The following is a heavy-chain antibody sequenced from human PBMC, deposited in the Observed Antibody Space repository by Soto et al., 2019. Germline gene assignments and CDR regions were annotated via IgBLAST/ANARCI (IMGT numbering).Heavy chain of an antibody. CDR3: ARHTTGITGTTFLNWFDP. CDR2: IYYSGST. J-gene: IGHJ5*02. CDR1: GGSISSSSYY. D-gene: IGHD1-7*01. V-gene: IGHV4-39*01. Sequence: PSETLSLTCTVSGGSISSSSYYWGWIRQPPGKGLEWIGSIYYSGSTYYNPSLKSRVTISVDTSKNQFSLKPSSVTAADTAVYYCARHTTGITGTTFLNWFDPWGQGTLVTVSS.